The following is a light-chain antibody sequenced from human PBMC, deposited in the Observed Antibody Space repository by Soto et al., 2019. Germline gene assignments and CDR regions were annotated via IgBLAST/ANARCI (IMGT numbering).Light chain of an antibody. CDR3: SLYTSSSTFV. CDR1: SSDVGGYNS. CDR2: DVT. J-gene: IGLJ1*01. V-gene: IGLV2-14*01. Sequence: QSVLTQPASVSGSPGQSITISCTGTSSDVGGYNSVSWYRQDPGKAPKLIIYDVTYRPSGVSNRFSGSKSGNTASLTISGLQSEDEADHNCSLYTSSSTFVFGTGTKATVL.